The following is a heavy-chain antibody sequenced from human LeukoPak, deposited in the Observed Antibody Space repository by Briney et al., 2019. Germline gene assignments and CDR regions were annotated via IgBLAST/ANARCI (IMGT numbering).Heavy chain of an antibody. V-gene: IGHV3-23*01. Sequence: PGGSLRLSCAASGFTFSSIAMTWVRQAPGKGLEWVSTIRSNGETAYNADSVKGRFTISRDNSKKTLYLQLNSLRVEGTAIYYCAKGQELDDGVFDSWGQGTLVTVSS. CDR2: IRSNGETA. J-gene: IGHJ4*02. CDR3: AKGQELDDGVFDS. CDR1: GFTFSSIA. D-gene: IGHD1-1*01.